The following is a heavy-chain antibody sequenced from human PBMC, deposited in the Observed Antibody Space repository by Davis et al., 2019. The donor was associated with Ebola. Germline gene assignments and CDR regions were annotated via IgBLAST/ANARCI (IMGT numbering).Heavy chain of an antibody. CDR2: ISWGGGVI. V-gene: IGHV3-43*01. J-gene: IGHJ4*02. Sequence: GESLKISCAASGFMFGDNTMHWVRQVPGKGLEWVSLISWGGGVIEYADSVKGRFTISRDNTKRSLYLQMNSLRAEDTALYYCARDIGRQNDLGLFDYWGQGTLVAVSS. CDR3: ARDIGRQNDLGLFDY. D-gene: IGHD3-3*01. CDR1: GFMFGDNT.